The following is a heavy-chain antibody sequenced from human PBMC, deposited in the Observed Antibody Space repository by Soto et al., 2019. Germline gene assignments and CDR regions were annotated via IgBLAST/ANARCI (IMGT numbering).Heavy chain of an antibody. D-gene: IGHD2-15*01. CDR3: ALLFTPGDNMVVAATFEYFQH. J-gene: IGHJ1*01. Sequence: ASVKVSCKASGYTFTSYDINWVRQATGQGLEWMGWMNPNSGNTGYAQKFQGRVTMTRNTSISTAYMELSSLRSEDTAVYYCALLFTPGDNMVVAATFEYFQHWGQGTLVTVSS. V-gene: IGHV1-8*01. CDR1: GYTFTSYD. CDR2: MNPNSGNT.